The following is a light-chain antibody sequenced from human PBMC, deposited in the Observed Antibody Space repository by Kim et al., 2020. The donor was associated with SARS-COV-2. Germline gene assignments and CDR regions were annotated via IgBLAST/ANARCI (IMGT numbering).Light chain of an antibody. Sequence: VALGQTVRITCQGDSLRSYYATWYQQKPGQAPILVIYGKNNRPSGIPDRFSGSSSGNTASLTITGTQAGDEADYYCQSRDSNDDVVFCGGTQLTVL. CDR2: GKN. J-gene: IGLJ2*01. V-gene: IGLV3-19*01. CDR1: SLRSYY. CDR3: QSRDSNDDVV.